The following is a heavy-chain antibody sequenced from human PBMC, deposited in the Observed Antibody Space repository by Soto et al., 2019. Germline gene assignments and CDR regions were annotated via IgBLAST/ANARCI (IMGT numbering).Heavy chain of an antibody. D-gene: IGHD3-22*01. Sequence: GVSLRLSCVASGFTFNDYYMTWIRQAPGKGLEWISYISHSDHVIKYADSVKGRFTISRDNTKKSLYLQMNSLSADDTAMYVCERFGHYYDNDNYWGVLEHWGQGTLVTVSS. V-gene: IGHV3-11*01. J-gene: IGHJ1*01. CDR2: ISHSDHVI. CDR3: ERFGHYYDNDNYWGVLEH. CDR1: GFTFNDYY.